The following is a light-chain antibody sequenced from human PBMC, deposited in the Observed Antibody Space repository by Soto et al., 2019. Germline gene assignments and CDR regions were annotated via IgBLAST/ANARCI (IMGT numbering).Light chain of an antibody. CDR3: HQYDSSPLT. CDR1: QSVSSSY. Sequence: EIVLTQSPGTLSLSPGERATLSCRASQSVSSSYLAWYQQKPGQAPRLLIYAASSRATGIPARFSGSGSGTDFTLTISRLEPEDFAVYYCHQYDSSPLTFGGGTKVEIK. CDR2: AAS. J-gene: IGKJ4*01. V-gene: IGKV3-20*01.